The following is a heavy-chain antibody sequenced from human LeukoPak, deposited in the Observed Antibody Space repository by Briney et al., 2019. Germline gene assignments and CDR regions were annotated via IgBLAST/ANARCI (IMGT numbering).Heavy chain of an antibody. Sequence: GGSLRLSCATSGFPFSDFSMSWVLQAPGKGLEWISTTNSGGTSTYYAESVKGRFTISRDNSKNTLYLQMSSLRVEDTAVYYCAKQSYARSLGEGGPGTLVSVSS. CDR3: AKQSYARSLGE. D-gene: IGHD2-8*01. CDR1: GFPFSDFS. J-gene: IGHJ4*02. CDR2: TNSGGTST. V-gene: IGHV3-23*01.